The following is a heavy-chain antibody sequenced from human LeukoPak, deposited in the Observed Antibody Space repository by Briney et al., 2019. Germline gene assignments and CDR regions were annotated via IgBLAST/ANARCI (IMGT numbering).Heavy chain of an antibody. V-gene: IGHV1-69*06. CDR3: ARGVGRYCSGGSCSEPYFDY. J-gene: IGHJ4*02. Sequence: SVKVSCKASGGTFSSYAISWVRQAPGQGLEWMGGIIPIFGTANYAQKFQGRVTITADKSTSTAYMEPSSLRSEDTAVYYCARGVGRYCSGGSCSEPYFDYWGQGTLVTVSS. D-gene: IGHD2-15*01. CDR2: IIPIFGTA. CDR1: GGTFSSYA.